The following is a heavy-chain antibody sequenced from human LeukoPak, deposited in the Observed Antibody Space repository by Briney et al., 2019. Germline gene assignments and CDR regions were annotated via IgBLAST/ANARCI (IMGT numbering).Heavy chain of an antibody. CDR2: ISSSSSYI. CDR1: GFTFSSYS. V-gene: IGHV3-21*01. D-gene: IGHD4-23*01. CDR3: TRDRWVRGYFDY. Sequence: KTGGSLRLSCAASGFTFSSYSMNWVRQAPGKGLEWVSSISSSSSYIYYADSVKGRFTISRDNAKNSLYLQMNSLRAEDTAVYYCTRDRWVRGYFDYWGQGTLVTVSS. J-gene: IGHJ4*02.